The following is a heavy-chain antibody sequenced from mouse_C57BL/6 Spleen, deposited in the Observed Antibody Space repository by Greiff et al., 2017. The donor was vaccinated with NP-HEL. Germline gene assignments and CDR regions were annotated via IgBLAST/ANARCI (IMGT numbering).Heavy chain of an antibody. Sequence: EVKVVESEGGLVQPGSSMKLSCTASGFTFSDYYMAWVRQVPEKGLEWVANINYDGSSTYYLDSLKSRFIISRDNAKNILYLQMSSLKSEDTATYYCARESNYVGVFAYWGQGTLVTVSA. D-gene: IGHD2-5*01. CDR2: INYDGSST. J-gene: IGHJ3*01. CDR3: ARESNYVGVFAY. V-gene: IGHV5-16*01. CDR1: GFTFSDYY.